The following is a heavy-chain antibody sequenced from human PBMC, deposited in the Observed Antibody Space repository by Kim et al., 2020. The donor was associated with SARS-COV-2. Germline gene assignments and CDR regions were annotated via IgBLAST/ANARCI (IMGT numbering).Heavy chain of an antibody. V-gene: IGHV3-49*03. D-gene: IGHD3-10*01. CDR3: TRGHGSGSYRRPYYYYGMDV. CDR2: IRSKAYGGTT. Sequence: GGSLRLSCTASGFTFGDYAMSWFRQAPGKGLEWVGFIRSKAYGGTTEYAASVKGRFTISRDDSKSIAYLQMNSLKTEDTAVYYCTRGHGSGSYRRPYYYYGMDVWGQGTTVTVSS. J-gene: IGHJ6*02. CDR1: GFTFGDYA.